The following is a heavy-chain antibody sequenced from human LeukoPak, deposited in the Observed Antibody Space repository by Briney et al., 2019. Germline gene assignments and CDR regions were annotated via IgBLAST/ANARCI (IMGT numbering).Heavy chain of an antibody. V-gene: IGHV3-7*01. CDR2: ILPGGKES. J-gene: IGHJ4*02. CDR3: MSAHGY. Sequence: PGGSLRLSCAASGFTFSNYNMNWVRQAPGKGLEWVATILPGGKESYRVESVKGRFTVSRDNANNSLFLQMNSLRADDTAVYYCMSAHGYWGQGTPVTVSS. D-gene: IGHD2-2*03. CDR1: GFTFSNYN.